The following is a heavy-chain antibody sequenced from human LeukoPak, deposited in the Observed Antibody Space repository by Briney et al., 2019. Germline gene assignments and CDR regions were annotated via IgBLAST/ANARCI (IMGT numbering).Heavy chain of an antibody. CDR3: AKDAGYDSSGYYPNWFDP. CDR2: ISGSGGST. D-gene: IGHD3-22*01. V-gene: IGHV3-23*01. Sequence: GGSLRLSCAASGFTFSSYAMSWVRQAPGKGLEWVSAISGSGGSTYYADSVKGRFTISRDNSKNTLYLQMNSLRAEGTAVYYCAKDAGYDSSGYYPNWFDPWGQGTLVTVSS. CDR1: GFTFSSYA. J-gene: IGHJ5*02.